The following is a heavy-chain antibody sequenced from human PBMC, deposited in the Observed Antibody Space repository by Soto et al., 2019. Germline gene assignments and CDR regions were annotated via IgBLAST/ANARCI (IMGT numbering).Heavy chain of an antibody. Sequence: GASVKVSCKASGYTFTGYYMHWVRQAPGQGLEWMGWINPNSGGTNYAQKFQGRVTMTRDTSISTAYMELSRLRSDDTAVYYCARGARYSSSSGGNYWVQGTLVTVSS. J-gene: IGHJ4*02. CDR1: GYTFTGYY. V-gene: IGHV1-2*02. CDR3: ARGARYSSSSGGNY. CDR2: INPNSGGT. D-gene: IGHD6-6*01.